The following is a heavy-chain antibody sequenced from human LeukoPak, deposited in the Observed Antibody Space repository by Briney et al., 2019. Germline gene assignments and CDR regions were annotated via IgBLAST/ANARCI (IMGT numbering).Heavy chain of an antibody. CDR3: GGSYSSSWPEIDY. J-gene: IGHJ4*02. CDR2: IHSGGNT. D-gene: IGHD6-13*01. CDR1: GFTVSSYY. V-gene: IGHV3-66*01. Sequence: PGGSLRLSCAASGFTVSSYYMSWVRQAPGKGLEWVSVIHSGGNTYYADSVKGRFTISRDNSKNTLYLQMNSLRAEDTAVYYCGGSYSSSWPEIDYWGQGTLVTVSS.